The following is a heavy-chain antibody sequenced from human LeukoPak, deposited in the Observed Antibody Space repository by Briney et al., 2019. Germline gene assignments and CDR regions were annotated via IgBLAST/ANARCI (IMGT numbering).Heavy chain of an antibody. CDR1: GFTFSSYG. J-gene: IGHJ6*03. V-gene: IGHV3-30*18. D-gene: IGHD3-10*01. Sequence: PGRSLRLSCAASGFTFSSYGMHWVRQAPGKGLEWVAVISYDGSNKYYADSVKGRFTISRDNSKNTLYLQMNSLRAEDTAVYYCAKDASELLWFGELLTYMDVWGKGTTVTVSS. CDR2: ISYDGSNK. CDR3: AKDASELLWFGELLTYMDV.